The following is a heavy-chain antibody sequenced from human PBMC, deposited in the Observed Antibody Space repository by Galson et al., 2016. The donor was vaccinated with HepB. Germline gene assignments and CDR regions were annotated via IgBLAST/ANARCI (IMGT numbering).Heavy chain of an antibody. CDR3: TRGTLGSVATMAFDY. Sequence: SETLSLTCAVSGDSISNTYWWTWVRQFPGQGLEWIGEIYQTGTAHYNPSFTSRATISIDKSKNEISLRLASVTAADAAVYYCTRGTLGSVATMAFDYWGQGTLVTVSS. CDR1: GDSISNTYW. CDR2: IYQTGTA. D-gene: IGHD4/OR15-4a*01. V-gene: IGHV4-4*02. J-gene: IGHJ4*02.